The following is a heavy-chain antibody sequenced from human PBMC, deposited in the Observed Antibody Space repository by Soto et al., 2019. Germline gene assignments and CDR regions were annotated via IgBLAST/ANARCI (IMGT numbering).Heavy chain of an antibody. Sequence: SETLSLTCAVSGGSISSSNWWSWVRQPPGKGLEWIGEIYHSGSTNYNPSLKSRVTISVDKSKNQFSLKLSSVTAADTAVYYCARGALFRQQWPEEAEYYYYGMDVWGQGTTVTVSS. CDR2: IYHSGST. D-gene: IGHD6-19*01. CDR1: GGSISSSNW. CDR3: ARGALFRQQWPEEAEYYYYGMDV. V-gene: IGHV4-4*02. J-gene: IGHJ6*02.